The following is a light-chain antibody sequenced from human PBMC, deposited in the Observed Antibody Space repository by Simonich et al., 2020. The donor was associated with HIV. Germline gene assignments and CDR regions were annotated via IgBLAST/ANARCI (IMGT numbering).Light chain of an antibody. CDR1: QSVSSN. J-gene: IGKJ4*01. CDR2: GAS. V-gene: IGKV3-15*01. Sequence: EIVMTQSPATLSVSPGERATLSCRASQSVSSNLAWYQQKPGQSPRLRIYGASARATGIPARFSGRWSGTEFTLTISSLQSEDFAVYYCQQYNYWPLFLTFGGGTKVEIK. CDR3: QQYNYWPLFLT.